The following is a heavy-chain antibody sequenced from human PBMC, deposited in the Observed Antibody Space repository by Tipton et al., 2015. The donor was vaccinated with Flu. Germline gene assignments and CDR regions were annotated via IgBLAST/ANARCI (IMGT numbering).Heavy chain of an antibody. Sequence: SLRLSCAASGFTFSSYEMNWVRQAPGKGLEWVSYISSSGSTIYYADSVKGRFTISRDNAKNSLYLQMNSLRAEDTAVYYCARGRYCSGGSCYWASVNWFDPWGQGTLVTVSS. J-gene: IGHJ5*02. CDR3: ARGRYCSGGSCYWASVNWFDP. V-gene: IGHV3-48*03. D-gene: IGHD2-15*01. CDR2: ISSSGSTI. CDR1: GFTFSSYE.